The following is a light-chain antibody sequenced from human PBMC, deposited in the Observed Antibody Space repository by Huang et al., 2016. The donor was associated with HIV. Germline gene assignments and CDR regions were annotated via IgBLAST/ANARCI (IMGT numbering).Light chain of an antibody. CDR1: QSVTSY. J-gene: IGKJ2*01. Sequence: EIVLTQSPATLSLSPGERATLSCRASQSVTSYLAWYQQKPGQAPRRLIYDASNRATGIPARFSGSGSGTDFTLTISSLEPEDFAVYYCQQRSNWPPYTFGPGTKLEIK. CDR3: QQRSNWPPYT. CDR2: DAS. V-gene: IGKV3-11*01.